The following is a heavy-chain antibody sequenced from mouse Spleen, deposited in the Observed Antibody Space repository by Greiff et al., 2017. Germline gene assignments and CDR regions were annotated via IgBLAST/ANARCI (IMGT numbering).Heavy chain of an antibody. CDR1: GYTFTSYW. D-gene: IGHD4-1*01. J-gene: IGHJ3*01. V-gene: IGHV1-64*01. CDR3: ARERGLTSWFAY. CDR2: IHPNSGST. Sequence: VQLQQPGAELVKPGASVKLSCKASGYTFTSYWMHWVKQRPGQGLEWIGMIHPNSGSTNYNEKFKSKATLTVDKSSSTAYMQLSSLTSEDSAVYYCARERGLTSWFAYWGQGTLVTVSA.